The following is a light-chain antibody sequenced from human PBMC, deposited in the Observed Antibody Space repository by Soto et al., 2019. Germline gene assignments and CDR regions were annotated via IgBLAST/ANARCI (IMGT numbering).Light chain of an antibody. Sequence: NVFTQSPGTLSLSPGERATLSCRASQSVSNNYLAWYQQKPGQAPRLLIYGASNRATGIPDRFSGSGSGTDFTLTISSLEPEDFAVYYCQQRSNWQITSGGGTKV. CDR3: QQRSNWQIT. V-gene: IGKV3D-20*02. CDR2: GAS. J-gene: IGKJ4*01. CDR1: QSVSNNY.